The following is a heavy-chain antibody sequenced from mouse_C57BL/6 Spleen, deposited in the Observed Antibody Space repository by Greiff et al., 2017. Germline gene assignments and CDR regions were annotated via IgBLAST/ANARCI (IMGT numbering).Heavy chain of an antibody. D-gene: IGHD1-1*01. V-gene: IGHV1-69*01. CDR1: GYTFTSYW. J-gene: IGHJ1*03. CDR2: IDPSDSYT. CDR3: ARCPYYYGSSYWYFDV. Sequence: QVQLQQPGAELVLPGASVQLSCKASGYTFTSYWLHWVKPRPGQGLEWIGEIDPSDSYTNYNQKFKGKSTLTVDKSSSTAYMQLSSLTSEDSAVYYCARCPYYYGSSYWYFDVWGTGTTVTVSS.